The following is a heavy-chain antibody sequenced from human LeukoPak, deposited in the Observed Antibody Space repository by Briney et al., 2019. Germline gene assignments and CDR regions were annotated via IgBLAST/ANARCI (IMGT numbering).Heavy chain of an antibody. CDR1: GFTFGDYA. D-gene: IGHD2-2*01. Sequence: PGGSLRLSCTASGFTFGDYAMSWVRQAPGKGLEWVGFIRSKAYGGTTEYAASVKGRFTISRDDSKSIAYLQMNSLKTEDTAVYYCTRVVGGYYYYMDVWGKGTTVTISS. J-gene: IGHJ6*03. CDR2: IRSKAYGGTT. V-gene: IGHV3-49*04. CDR3: TRVVGGYYYYMDV.